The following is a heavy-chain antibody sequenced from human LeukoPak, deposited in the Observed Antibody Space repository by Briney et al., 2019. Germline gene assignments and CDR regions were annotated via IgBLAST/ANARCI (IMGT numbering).Heavy chain of an antibody. CDR3: AKGGYKTPFDY. CDR1: GFTFSNYA. V-gene: IGHV3-23*01. Sequence: GGSLRLSCAASGFTFSNYAMAWVRQAPGKGLEWVSGISGGGGRTYYADSVKGRFTISRDKSKDTLSLQMNSLRAEDTAVYYCAKGGYKTPFDYWGQGTLVTVSS. CDR2: ISGGGGRT. J-gene: IGHJ4*02. D-gene: IGHD5-18*01.